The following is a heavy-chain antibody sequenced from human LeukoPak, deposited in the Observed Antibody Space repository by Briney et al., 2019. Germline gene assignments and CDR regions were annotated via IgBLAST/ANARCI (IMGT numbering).Heavy chain of an antibody. V-gene: IGHV3-7*01. Sequence: GGSLRLSCAASGFTFSSYWMNWVRQAPGKGLEWVANIKQDGSEKYYVDSVKGRFTISRDNAKNSLDLQVNSLRAEDTAVYYWARDSSTWYLFDHWGQGTLVTVSS. CDR1: GFTFSSYW. J-gene: IGHJ4*02. CDR2: IKQDGSEK. CDR3: ARDSSTWYLFDH. D-gene: IGHD6-13*01.